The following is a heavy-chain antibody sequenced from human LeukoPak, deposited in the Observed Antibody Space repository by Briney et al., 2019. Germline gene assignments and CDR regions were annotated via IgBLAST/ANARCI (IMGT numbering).Heavy chain of an antibody. J-gene: IGHJ5*02. CDR1: GGSISSYY. Sequence: PSETLSLTCTVSGGSISSYYWSWIRQPPGKGLEWIGYIYYSGSTNYNPSLKSRVTISVDTSKNQFSLKLSSVTAADTAVYYCARDGYSYGHWFDPWGQGTLVTVSS. D-gene: IGHD5-18*01. V-gene: IGHV4-59*01. CDR3: ARDGYSYGHWFDP. CDR2: IYYSGST.